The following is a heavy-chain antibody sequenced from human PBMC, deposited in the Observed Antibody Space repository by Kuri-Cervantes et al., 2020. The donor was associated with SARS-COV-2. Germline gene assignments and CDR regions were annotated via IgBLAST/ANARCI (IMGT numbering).Heavy chain of an antibody. Sequence: ASVKVSCKASGYTFTGYYMHWVRQAPGQGLEWMGWINPNSGGTNYAQKFQGRVTMTRDTSISTAYMELSRLRSDDTAVYYCARVAVGATHPNYYMDVWGKGTTVTVSS. J-gene: IGHJ6*03. D-gene: IGHD1-26*01. CDR2: INPNSGGT. V-gene: IGHV1-2*02. CDR1: GYTFTGYY. CDR3: ARVAVGATHPNYYMDV.